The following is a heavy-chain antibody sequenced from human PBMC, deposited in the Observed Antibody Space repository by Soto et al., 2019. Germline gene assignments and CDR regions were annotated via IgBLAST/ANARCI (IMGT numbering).Heavy chain of an antibody. CDR2: IKQDGSEK. V-gene: IGHV3-7*01. CDR3: ARVNVLIPAAMHKNWFDP. Sequence: PGGSLRLSCAASGFTFSSYWMSWVRQAPGKGLEWVANIKQDGSEKYYVDSVKGRFTISRDNAKNSLYLQMNSLRAEDTAVYYCARVNVLIPAAMHKNWFDPWGQGTLVTVSS. CDR1: GFTFSSYW. J-gene: IGHJ5*02. D-gene: IGHD2-2*01.